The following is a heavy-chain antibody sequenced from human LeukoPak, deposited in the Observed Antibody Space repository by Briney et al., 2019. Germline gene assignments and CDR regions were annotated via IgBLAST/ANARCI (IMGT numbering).Heavy chain of an antibody. V-gene: IGHV4-59*01. CDR1: GGSISSYY. CDR2: IYYSGST. D-gene: IGHD2-2*03. CDR3: ARGRSLDIVVVPDYYYGMDA. Sequence: KPSETLSLTCTVSGGSISSYYWSWIRQPPGKGLEWIGYIYYSGSTNYNPSLKSQVTISVDTSKNQFSLKLSSVTAADTAVYYCARGRSLDIVVVPDYYYGMDAWGKGTTVTVSS. J-gene: IGHJ6*04.